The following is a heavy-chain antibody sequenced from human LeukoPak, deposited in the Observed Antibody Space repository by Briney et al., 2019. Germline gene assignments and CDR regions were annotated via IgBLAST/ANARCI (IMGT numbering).Heavy chain of an antibody. V-gene: IGHV3-23*01. CDR1: GFTVSSNS. CDR3: AKGASLFPYYFHY. J-gene: IGHJ4*02. CDR2: ISGSGGST. D-gene: IGHD3-16*01. Sequence: GGSLRLSCTVSGFTVSSNSMSWVRQAPGKGLEWVSAISGSGGSTYYADSVKGRFTISRDNSKNTLYLQMNSLRAEDTAVYYCAKGASLFPYYFHYWGQGTLVTVSS.